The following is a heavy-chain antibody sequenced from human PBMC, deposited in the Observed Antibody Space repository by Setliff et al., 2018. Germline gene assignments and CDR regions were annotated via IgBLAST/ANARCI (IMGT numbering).Heavy chain of an antibody. J-gene: IGHJ4*01. CDR2: ISYSGTP. Sequence: SETLSLTCTVSDDSFTSSRYYWGWIRQAPGSGLEWIGSISYSGTPYYNASVESRVTISIDTSRNQFSLELSSVTVADTATYYCVRPGGTTVVARHFDYWGSGILVTSPQ. V-gene: IGHV4-39*01. CDR3: VRPGGTTVVARHFDY. D-gene: IGHD2-15*01. CDR1: DDSFTSSRYY.